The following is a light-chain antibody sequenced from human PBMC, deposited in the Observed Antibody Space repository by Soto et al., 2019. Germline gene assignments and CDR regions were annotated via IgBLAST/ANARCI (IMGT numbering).Light chain of an antibody. CDR3: QQYDSYPLT. J-gene: IGKJ4*01. Sequence: DIQMTQSPSTLSPSVGDRVTITCRASQSVSSWLAWYQQKPGKAPNLLIYKASTLESGVPSRFSGSGSGTEFTLTISSLQPDDFATYYCQQYDSYPLTFGGGTKVEIE. V-gene: IGKV1-5*03. CDR2: KAS. CDR1: QSVSSW.